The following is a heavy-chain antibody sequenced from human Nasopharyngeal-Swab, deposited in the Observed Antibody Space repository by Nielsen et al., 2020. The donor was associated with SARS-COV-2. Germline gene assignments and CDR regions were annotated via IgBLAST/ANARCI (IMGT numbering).Heavy chain of an antibody. J-gene: IGHJ5*02. V-gene: IGHV1-69*13. CDR3: ARGFFGRLGELSFGYGDYGWFDP. CDR2: IIPIFDTP. Sequence: SVKVSCKASGGTFNIYGFTWVRQAPGQGLEWMGGIIPIFDTPHYAQKFHGRVTINADESTSTVYMELGSLRSEDTAVYYCARGFFGRLGELSFGYGDYGWFDPWGQGTLVTVSS. D-gene: IGHD3-16*02. CDR1: GGTFNIYG.